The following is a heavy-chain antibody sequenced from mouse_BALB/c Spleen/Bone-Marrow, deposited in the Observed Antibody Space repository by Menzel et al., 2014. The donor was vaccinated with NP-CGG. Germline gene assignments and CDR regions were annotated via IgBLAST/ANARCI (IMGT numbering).Heavy chain of an antibody. CDR2: INPYNDGT. CDR1: GYTFTSYV. Sequence: EVQGVESGPELVKPGASVKMSCKASGYTFTSYVMHWVKQKPGQGLEWIGHINPYNDGTKYNEKFKGKATLTSDKSSSTAYMELSSLTSEDSAVYYCARSRGYFDVWGAGTTVTVSS. V-gene: IGHV1-14*01. CDR3: ARSRGYFDV. J-gene: IGHJ1*01.